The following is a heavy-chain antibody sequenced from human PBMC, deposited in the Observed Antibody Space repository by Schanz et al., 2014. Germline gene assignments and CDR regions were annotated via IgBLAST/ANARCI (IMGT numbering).Heavy chain of an antibody. V-gene: IGHV3-15*01. CDR2: IQGGASAGTT. Sequence: EVQLVESGGGLVKSGGSLRLSCATSGFIFTSYSMHWVRQAPGKGLEWLGRIQGGASAGTTDYAAPVKGRFTISRDDSKNTMYLQMNSLKTEDTAVYYCKWELHVYYGMDVWGQGTAVTVSS. J-gene: IGHJ6*02. CDR1: GFIFTSYS. D-gene: IGHD1-26*01. CDR3: KWELHVYYGMDV.